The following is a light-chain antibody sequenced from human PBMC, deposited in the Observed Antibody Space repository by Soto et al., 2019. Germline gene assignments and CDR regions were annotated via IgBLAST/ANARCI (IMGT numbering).Light chain of an antibody. Sequence: QSALTQPPSASGSPGQSVTISCTGTSSDVGGYKFVSWYQQHPDKAPKLMIYEVNKRPSGVPDRFSGSKSGNTASLTVSGLQAEDEADYYCSSYAGSNNLVFGGGTKLTVL. V-gene: IGLV2-8*01. CDR3: SSYAGSNNLV. CDR2: EVN. J-gene: IGLJ2*01. CDR1: SSDVGGYKF.